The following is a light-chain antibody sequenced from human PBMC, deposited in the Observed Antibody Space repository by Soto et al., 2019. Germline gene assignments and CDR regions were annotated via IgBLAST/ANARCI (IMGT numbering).Light chain of an antibody. Sequence: QSVLTQPPSASGSPGQSVTISCTGTSSDVGKYDYVSWFQHHPGKAPKLIIYEVTTRPSGVSSRFSGSKSGNTASLTISGLQADDEATYYCSSYTSTNTPYVFGTGTKLTVL. CDR2: EVT. V-gene: IGLV2-14*01. CDR3: SSYTSTNTPYV. J-gene: IGLJ1*01. CDR1: SSDVGKYDY.